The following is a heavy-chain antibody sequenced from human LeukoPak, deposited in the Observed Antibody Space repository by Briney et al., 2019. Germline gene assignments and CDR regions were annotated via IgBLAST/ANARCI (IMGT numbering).Heavy chain of an antibody. D-gene: IGHD1-26*01. CDR2: IYSGGST. CDR3: VREDLGVDY. CDR1: GFTVSSNY. Sequence: GGPLRLSCAASGFTVSSNYMSWVRQAPGKGLEWVSVIYSGGSTYYADSVKGRFIISRDTSKNTLYLQMNSLRAEDTAMYYCVREDLGVDYWGQGTLVTVSS. V-gene: IGHV3-53*01. J-gene: IGHJ4*02.